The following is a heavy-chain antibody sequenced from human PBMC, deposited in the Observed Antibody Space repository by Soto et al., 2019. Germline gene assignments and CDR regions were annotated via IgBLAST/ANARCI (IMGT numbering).Heavy chain of an antibody. CDR2: IFYTGNT. D-gene: IGHD3-10*01. J-gene: IGHJ5*02. CDR1: GGPISSYY. CDR3: ARNNVRGVSNSYNWMDP. V-gene: IGHV4-59*01. Sequence: KTSETLSLTCNVSGGPISSYYWSWIRQSPGKGLEWIGQIFYTGNTNYNPSLKSRVTMSVDIPKKQFSLKLRSVTTADTAIYFCARNNVRGVSNSYNWMDPWGQGTLVTVS.